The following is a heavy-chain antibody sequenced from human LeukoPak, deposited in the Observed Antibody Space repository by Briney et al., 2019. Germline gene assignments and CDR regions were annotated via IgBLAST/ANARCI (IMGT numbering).Heavy chain of an antibody. CDR3: AVHDGLDY. V-gene: IGHV3-9*01. J-gene: IGHJ4*02. CDR2: ISWNSGSI. Sequence: PGGSLRLSCAASGFTFDDYAMHWVRQAPGKGLEWVSGISWNSGSIGYADSVKGRFTISRDNAKNSLYLQMNSLRAEDTAVYYCAVHDGLDYWGQGTLVTVSS. CDR1: GFTFDDYA. D-gene: IGHD3-10*01.